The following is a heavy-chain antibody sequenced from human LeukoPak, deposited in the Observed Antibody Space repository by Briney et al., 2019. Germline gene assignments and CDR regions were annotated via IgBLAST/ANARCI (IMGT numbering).Heavy chain of an antibody. D-gene: IGHD6-13*01. Sequence: GASVKVSCKASGYTFTGYYMQWVRQATGQGLEWMGWINPNSGGTNYAQKFQGWVTMTRDTSISTAYMELSRLRSDDTAVYYCARGAMEANVMYSSSWFDYWGQGTLDTVSS. J-gene: IGHJ4*02. CDR1: GYTFTGYY. V-gene: IGHV1-2*04. CDR3: ARGAMEANVMYSSSWFDY. CDR2: INPNSGGT.